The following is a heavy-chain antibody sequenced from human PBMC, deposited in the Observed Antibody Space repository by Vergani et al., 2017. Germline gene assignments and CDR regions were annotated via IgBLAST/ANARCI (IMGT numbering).Heavy chain of an antibody. D-gene: IGHD3-22*01. J-gene: IGHJ4*02. CDR2: IYYSGST. Sequence: QLQLQESGPGLVKPSETLSLTCTVSGGSISSSSYYWGWIRQHPGKGLEWIGYIYYSGSTYYNPSLKSRVTISVDTSKNQFSLKLSSVTAADTAVYYCAREIIGDSSGYYLDYWGQGTLVTVSS. CDR1: GGSISSSSYY. CDR3: AREIIGDSSGYYLDY. V-gene: IGHV4-31*03.